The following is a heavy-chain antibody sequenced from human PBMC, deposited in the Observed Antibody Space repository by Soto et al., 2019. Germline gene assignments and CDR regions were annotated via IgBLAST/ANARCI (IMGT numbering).Heavy chain of an antibody. V-gene: IGHV4-4*08. Sequence: SETLSLTCTVSGGSISSNYWTWIRQPPGKGLEWIGYGYNSGSTNYNPSLKSRVTIAADTSKNQFSLKLSSVTAADTAVYYCARSQRFWSGYSPSYGMDVWGQGTTVTVSS. J-gene: IGHJ6*02. CDR2: GYNSGST. D-gene: IGHD3-3*01. CDR1: GGSISSNY. CDR3: ARSQRFWSGYSPSYGMDV.